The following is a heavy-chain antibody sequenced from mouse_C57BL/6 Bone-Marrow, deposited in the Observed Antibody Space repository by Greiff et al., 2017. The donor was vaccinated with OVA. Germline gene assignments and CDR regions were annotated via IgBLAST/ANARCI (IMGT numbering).Heavy chain of an antibody. V-gene: IGHV1-22*01. CDR1: GYTFTDYN. CDR2: INPNNGGT. D-gene: IGHD2-4*01. CDR3: ARFYYDYDRHFDY. J-gene: IGHJ2*01. Sequence: VQLKQSGPELVKPGASVKMSCKASGYTFTDYNMHWVKQSHGKSLEWIGYINPNNGGTSYNQKFKGKATLTVNKSSSTAYMELRSLTSEDSAVYYCARFYYDYDRHFDYWGQGTTLTVSS.